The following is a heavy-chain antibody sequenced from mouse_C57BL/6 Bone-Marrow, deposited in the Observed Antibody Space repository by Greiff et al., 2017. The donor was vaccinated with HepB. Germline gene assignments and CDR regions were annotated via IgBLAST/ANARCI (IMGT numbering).Heavy chain of an antibody. J-gene: IGHJ4*01. CDR1: GFTFSDYG. CDR3: AISLYAMDY. V-gene: IGHV5-17*01. CDR2: ISSGSSTI. Sequence: DVKLVESGGGLVKPGGSLKLSCAASGFTFSDYGMHWVRQAPEKGLEWVAYISSGSSTIYYADTVKGRFTISRDNAKNTLFLQMTSLRSEDTAMYYCAISLYAMDYWGQGTSVTVSS. D-gene: IGHD6-2*01.